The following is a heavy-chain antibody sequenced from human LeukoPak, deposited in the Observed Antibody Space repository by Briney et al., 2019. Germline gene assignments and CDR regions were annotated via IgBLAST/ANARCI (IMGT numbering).Heavy chain of an antibody. V-gene: IGHV3-21*01. CDR1: GFTFSSYS. CDR3: ARAIVVVPAGAN. CDR2: ISSSSSYI. Sequence: GGSLGLSCAASGFTFSSYSMNWVRQAPGKGLEWVSSISSSSSYIYYADSVKGRFTISRDNAKNSLYLQMNSLRAEDTAVYYCARAIVVVPAGANWGQGTLVTVSS. D-gene: IGHD2-2*01. J-gene: IGHJ4*02.